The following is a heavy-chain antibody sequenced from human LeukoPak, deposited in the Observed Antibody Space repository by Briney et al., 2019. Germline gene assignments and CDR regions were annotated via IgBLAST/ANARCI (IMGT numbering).Heavy chain of an antibody. J-gene: IGHJ4*02. V-gene: IGHV4-59*01. CDR2: IYYSGST. D-gene: IGHD3-10*01. CDR1: GGSISTYY. Sequence: SETLSLTCTVSGGSISTYYWSWIRQPPGKGLEWIGCIYYSGSTNYNPSLKSRVTISVDTSKNQFSLKLNSVTAADTAVYYCAGTNSEEGYWGQGTLVTVSS. CDR3: AGTNSEEGY.